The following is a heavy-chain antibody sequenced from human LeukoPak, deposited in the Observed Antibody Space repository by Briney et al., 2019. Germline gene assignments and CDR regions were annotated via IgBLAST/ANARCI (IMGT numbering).Heavy chain of an antibody. CDR2: TYYRSKWYN. CDR3: ARDQSCGGSCYSGFVWFDP. Sequence: SQTLSLTCAISGDSVSSNSAAWNWIRQSPSRGLEWLGRTYYRSKWYNDYAVSVKSRITINPDTSKNQFPLQLNSVTPEDTAVYYCARDQSCGGSCYSGFVWFDPWGQGTLVTVSS. J-gene: IGHJ5*02. CDR1: GDSVSSNSAA. D-gene: IGHD2-15*01. V-gene: IGHV6-1*01.